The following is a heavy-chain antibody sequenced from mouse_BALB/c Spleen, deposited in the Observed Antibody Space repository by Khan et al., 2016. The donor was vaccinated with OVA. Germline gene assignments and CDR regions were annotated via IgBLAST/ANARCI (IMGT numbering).Heavy chain of an antibody. CDR2: VSSGGHYT. Sequence: EVQLVESGGDLVKPGGSLKLSCAASGFTFSTYGMSWVRQTPDKRLEWVATVSSGGHYTYYPDTVKGRFTISRDNAKNTLYLQMSSLKSEDTAMFYCARIDYYYDREGFTYWGQGTLVTVSA. J-gene: IGHJ3*01. V-gene: IGHV5-6*01. CDR3: ARIDYYYDREGFTY. CDR1: GFTFSTYG. D-gene: IGHD1-1*01.